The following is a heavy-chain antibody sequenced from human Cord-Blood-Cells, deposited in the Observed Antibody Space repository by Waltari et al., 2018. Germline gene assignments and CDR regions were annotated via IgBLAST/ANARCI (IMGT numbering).Heavy chain of an antibody. V-gene: IGHV3-48*02. CDR3: ARDLRKVGMGWFDP. J-gene: IGHJ5*02. D-gene: IGHD1-26*01. Sequence: EVQLVESGGGLVQPGGSLRLSCAAPGFTFSSYSMNWVRQAPGKGLEWVSYISSSSSTIYYADSVKGRFTISRDNAKNSLYLQMNSLRDEDTAVYYCARDLRKVGMGWFDPWGQGTLVTVSS. CDR1: GFTFSSYS. CDR2: ISSSSSTI.